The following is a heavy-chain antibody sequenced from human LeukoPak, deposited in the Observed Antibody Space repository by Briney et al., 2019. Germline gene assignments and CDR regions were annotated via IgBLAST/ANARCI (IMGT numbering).Heavy chain of an antibody. CDR3: ARDFASSSFDY. Sequence: SETLSLTCAVYGGSFSGYYRSWIRQPPGKGLEWIGEIYHSGSTNYNASLKSRVTISVDKSKNQFSLKLSSVTAADTAVYYCARDFASSSFDYWGQGTLVTVSS. CDR1: GGSFSGYY. CDR2: IYHSGST. D-gene: IGHD6-6*01. V-gene: IGHV4-34*01. J-gene: IGHJ4*02.